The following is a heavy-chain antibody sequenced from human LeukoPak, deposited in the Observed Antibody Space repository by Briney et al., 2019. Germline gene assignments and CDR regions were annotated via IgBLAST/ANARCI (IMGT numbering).Heavy chain of an antibody. CDR1: GFTFSSYE. J-gene: IGHJ3*02. V-gene: IGHV3-48*03. CDR2: ISSSGSTM. CDR3: ARAPPEYYYDSSGQQVAFDI. D-gene: IGHD3-22*01. Sequence: PGGSLRLSCAASGFTFSSYEMNWVRQAPGKGLEWVSYISSSGSTMYYADSVKGRFTISRDNAKNSLYLQMNSLRAEDTGVYYCARAPPEYYYDSSGQQVAFDIWGQGTMVTVSS.